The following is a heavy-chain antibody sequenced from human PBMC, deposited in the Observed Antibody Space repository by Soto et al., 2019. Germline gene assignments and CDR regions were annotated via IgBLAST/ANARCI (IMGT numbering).Heavy chain of an antibody. D-gene: IGHD2-2*01. J-gene: IGHJ6*02. CDR2: IIPIFGTA. CDR3: ASTNQDIVVVPAAIRPYYYGMDV. Sequence: GASVKVSCKASGGTFSSYAISWVRQAPGQGLEWMGGIIPIFGTANYAQKFQGRVTITADKSTSTAYMELSSLRSEDTAVYYCASTNQDIVVVPAAIRPYYYGMDVWGQGTTVTVSS. V-gene: IGHV1-69*06. CDR1: GGTFSSYA.